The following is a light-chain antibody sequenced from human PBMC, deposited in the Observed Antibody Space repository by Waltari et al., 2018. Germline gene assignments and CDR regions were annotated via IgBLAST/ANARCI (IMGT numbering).Light chain of an antibody. J-gene: IGKJ1*01. Sequence: EIVLTQSPGTLSLSPGERATLSCRASQSIRRFLAWYQQKPGQAPRLLIYDASSRATGIPDWFSGSGFGTDFSLTISRLEPEDFAVYYCQKYGSLPATFGQGTKVEIK. CDR2: DAS. V-gene: IGKV3-20*01. CDR1: QSIRRF. CDR3: QKYGSLPAT.